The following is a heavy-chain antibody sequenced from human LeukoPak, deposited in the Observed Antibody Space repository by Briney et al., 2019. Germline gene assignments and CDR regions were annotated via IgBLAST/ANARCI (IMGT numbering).Heavy chain of an antibody. CDR3: ARASVNYYDSSGYWAFDY. CDR2: IRYDGSNK. J-gene: IGHJ4*02. CDR1: GFTFSSYG. V-gene: IGHV3-30*02. Sequence: PGGSLRLSCAASGFTFSSYGMHWVRQAPGKGLEWVAFIRYDGSNKYYADSVKGRFTISRDNSKNTLYLQMNSLRAEDTAVYYCARASVNYYDSSGYWAFDYWGQGTLVTVSS. D-gene: IGHD3-22*01.